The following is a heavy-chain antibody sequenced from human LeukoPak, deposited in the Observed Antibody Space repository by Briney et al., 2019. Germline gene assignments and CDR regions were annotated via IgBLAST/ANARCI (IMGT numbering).Heavy chain of an antibody. V-gene: IGHV3-30*03. CDR3: ATVHDFPIYYYYYYMDV. Sequence: GGSLRLSCAASGFTFSSYGMHWVRQAPGKGLEWVAVISYDGSNKYYADSVRGRFTISRDNSKNTLYLQMNSLRAEDTAVYYCATVHDFPIYYYYYYMDVWGKGTTVTVSS. D-gene: IGHD1-1*01. CDR2: ISYDGSNK. J-gene: IGHJ6*03. CDR1: GFTFSSYG.